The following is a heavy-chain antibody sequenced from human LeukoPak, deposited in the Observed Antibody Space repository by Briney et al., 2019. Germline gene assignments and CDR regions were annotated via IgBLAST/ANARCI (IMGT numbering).Heavy chain of an antibody. CDR1: GFTFSSYS. V-gene: IGHV3-21*01. CDR2: ISSSSSYI. Sequence: GGSLRLSCAASGFTFSSYSMNWVRQAPGKGLEWVSSISSSSSYIYYADSVKGRFTISRDNAKNSLYLQMNSLRAEGTAVCYCARGGKLRAFDIWGQGTMVTVSS. CDR3: ARGGKLRAFDI. D-gene: IGHD1-26*01. J-gene: IGHJ3*02.